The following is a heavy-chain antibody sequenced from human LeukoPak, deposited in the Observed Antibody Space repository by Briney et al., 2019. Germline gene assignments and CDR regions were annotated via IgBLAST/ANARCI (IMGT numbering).Heavy chain of an antibody. J-gene: IGHJ4*02. D-gene: IGHD3-16*01. CDR1: GFTFSNYW. CDR3: ATGPWAD. CDR2: IKQEGSEK. V-gene: IGHV3-7*01. Sequence: GGSLRLSCAASGFTFSNYWMSWDRQAPGKGLEWVANIKQEGSEKFYVDSVKGRFTISRDNAKSSLYLQMNSLRAEDTAVYYCATGPWADWGQGTLVTVSS.